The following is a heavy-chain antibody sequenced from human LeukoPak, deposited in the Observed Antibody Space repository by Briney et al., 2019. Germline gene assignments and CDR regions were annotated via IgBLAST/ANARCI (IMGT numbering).Heavy chain of an antibody. CDR2: IYPGDSDT. CDR3: ARRVAGSYHDAFDI. CDR1: GYSFTSYW. D-gene: IGHD1-26*01. J-gene: IGHJ3*02. V-gene: IGHV5-51*01. Sequence: GESLKISCTGSGYSFTSYWIGWVRQMPGKGLEWMGIIYPGDSDTRYSPSFQGQVTISADKSISTASLQWSSLRASDTAMYYCARRVAGSYHDAFDIWGQGTMVTVSS.